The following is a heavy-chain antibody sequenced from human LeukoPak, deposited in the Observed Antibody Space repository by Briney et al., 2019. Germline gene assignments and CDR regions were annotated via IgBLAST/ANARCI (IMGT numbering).Heavy chain of an antibody. CDR1: GFTFSSYG. D-gene: IGHD4-23*01. J-gene: IGHJ4*02. V-gene: IGHV3-30*02. Sequence: GGSLRLSCAASGFTFSSYGMHWVRQAPGKGLEWVAFIRYDGSNKYYADSVKGRFTISRDNSKNTLYLQMNSLRAEDTAVYYCARDHLDYGGKRPLGYWGQGTLVTVSS. CDR2: IRYDGSNK. CDR3: ARDHLDYGGKRPLGY.